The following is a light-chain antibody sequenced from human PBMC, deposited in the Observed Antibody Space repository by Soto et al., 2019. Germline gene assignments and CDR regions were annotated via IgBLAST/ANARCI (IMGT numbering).Light chain of an antibody. CDR2: STS. CDR1: QSLSSN. CDR3: QQYNDWPSWT. J-gene: IGKJ1*01. Sequence: EIVMTQSPATLSVSPGGRATLSCRASQSLSSNLAWYQQKPGQAPRLLIYSTSTRATGVPARFSGSGSGTEFTLTISSLQSEDFAVYYCQQYNDWPSWTFGQGTKVDIK. V-gene: IGKV3-15*01.